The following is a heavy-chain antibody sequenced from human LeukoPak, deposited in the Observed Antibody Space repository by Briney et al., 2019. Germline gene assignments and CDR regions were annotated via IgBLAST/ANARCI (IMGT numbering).Heavy chain of an antibody. CDR2: INPNTGVT. D-gene: IGHD5-12*01. J-gene: IGHJ4*02. CDR1: GYTFSDYY. CDR3: ARDVATSGYYGFGDY. V-gene: IGHV1-2*02. Sequence: ASVKVSCKSSGYTFSDYYMFRVRLAPGQGLEWMGWINPNTGVTRYGWKFQGRVTMTRDTSITTGYMELSGLTSDDTAVYYCARDVATSGYYGFGDYWGQGTLVTVSS.